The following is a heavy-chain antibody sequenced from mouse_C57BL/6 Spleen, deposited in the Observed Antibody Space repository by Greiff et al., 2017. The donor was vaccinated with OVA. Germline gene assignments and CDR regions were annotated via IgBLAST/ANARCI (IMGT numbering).Heavy chain of an antibody. J-gene: IGHJ2*01. Sequence: DVMLVESGGGLVKPGGSLKLSCAASGFTFSDYGMHWVRQAPEKGLEWVAYISSGSSTIYYADTVKGRFTISRDNAKNTLFLQMTSLRSEDTAMYYCARVLITTVVAPFDYWGQGTTLTVSS. CDR1: GFTFSDYG. CDR2: ISSGSSTI. V-gene: IGHV5-17*01. D-gene: IGHD1-1*01. CDR3: ARVLITTVVAPFDY.